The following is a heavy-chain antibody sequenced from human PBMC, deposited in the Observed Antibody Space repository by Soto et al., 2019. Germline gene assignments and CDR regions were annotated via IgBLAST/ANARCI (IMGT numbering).Heavy chain of an antibody. V-gene: IGHV1-69*13. CDR1: GGTFSSYA. D-gene: IGHD6-13*01. CDR2: IIPIFGTA. Sequence: GASVKVSCKASGGTFSSYAISWVRQAPGQGLEWMGGIIPIFGTANYAQKFQGRVTITADESTSTAYMELSSLRSEDTAVYYCASQIAAAGITVLFYFDNWGQGTLVTVSS. J-gene: IGHJ4*02. CDR3: ASQIAAAGITVLFYFDN.